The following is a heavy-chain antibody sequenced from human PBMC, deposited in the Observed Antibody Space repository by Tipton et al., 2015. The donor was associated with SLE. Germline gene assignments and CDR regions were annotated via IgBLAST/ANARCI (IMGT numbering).Heavy chain of an antibody. D-gene: IGHD7-27*01. Sequence: LSLTCAVSGGSINSNNWWTWVRQAPGKGLEWVSAIRGDGSATFYADSVKGRFTISRDNAKDSLYLQMNSLRVEDTAMYFCARGRTGEDDYWGQGTLVTVSS. J-gene: IGHJ4*02. CDR1: GGSINSN. CDR3: ARGRTGEDDY. V-gene: IGHV3-21*04. CDR2: IRGDGSAT.